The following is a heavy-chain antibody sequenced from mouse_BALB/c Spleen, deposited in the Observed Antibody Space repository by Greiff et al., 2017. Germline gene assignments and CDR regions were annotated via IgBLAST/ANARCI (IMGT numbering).Heavy chain of an antibody. CDR1: GFTFSSYA. Sequence: VQLKESGGGLVKPGGSLKLSCAASGFTFSSYAMSWVRQTPEKRLEWVASISSGGSTYYPDSVKGRFTISRDNARNILYLQMSSLRSEDTAMYYCARGGFGKNYAMDYWGQGTSVTVSS. CDR3: ARGGFGKNYAMDY. D-gene: IGHD2-1*01. CDR2: ISSGGST. V-gene: IGHV5-6-5*01. J-gene: IGHJ4*01.